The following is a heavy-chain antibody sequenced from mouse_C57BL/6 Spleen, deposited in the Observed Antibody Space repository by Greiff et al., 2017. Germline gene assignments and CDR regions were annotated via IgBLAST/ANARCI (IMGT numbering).Heavy chain of an antibody. CDR2: IHPSDSDT. Sequence: QVQLQQPGAELVKPGASVKVSCKASGYTFTSYWMHWVKQRPGQGLEWIGRIHPSDSDTNYNQKFKGKATVTVSKSSSTAYMQLSSLTSEDAAVYYCATTLTGTWGFAYWGQGTLVTVSA. D-gene: IGHD4-1*01. CDR1: GYTFTSYW. CDR3: ATTLTGTWGFAY. V-gene: IGHV1-74*01. J-gene: IGHJ3*01.